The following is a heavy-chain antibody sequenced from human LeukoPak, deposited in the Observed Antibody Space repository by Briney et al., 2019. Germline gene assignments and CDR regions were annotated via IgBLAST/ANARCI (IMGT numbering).Heavy chain of an antibody. Sequence: GGSLRLSCAASGFTFDDYAMHWVRQAPGKGLEWVSGISWNSGSIGYADSVKGRFTISRDNAKNSLYLQMNSLRAGDTALYYCAKDMGVYYDSSGYFDYWGQGTLVTVSS. CDR3: AKDMGVYYDSSGYFDY. CDR2: ISWNSGSI. CDR1: GFTFDDYA. J-gene: IGHJ4*02. V-gene: IGHV3-9*01. D-gene: IGHD3-22*01.